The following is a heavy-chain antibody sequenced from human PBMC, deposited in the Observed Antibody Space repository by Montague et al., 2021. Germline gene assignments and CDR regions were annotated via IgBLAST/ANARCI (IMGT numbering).Heavy chain of an antibody. Sequence: SETLSLTCAVSGGSFSAYYWYWIRQPPGKGLEWIGEIHHSGITYYNPSLNSRLTISLDTSKNQFSLKLNSGAAADTAVYVCARRSGLNSPVDYWGQGTQVTVSS. J-gene: IGHJ4*02. V-gene: IGHV4-34*01. D-gene: IGHD2/OR15-2a*01. CDR3: ARRSGLNSPVDY. CDR2: IHHSGIT. CDR1: GGSFSAYY.